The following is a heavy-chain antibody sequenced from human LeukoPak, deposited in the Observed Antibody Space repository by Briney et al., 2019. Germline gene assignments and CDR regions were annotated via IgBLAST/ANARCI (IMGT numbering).Heavy chain of an antibody. J-gene: IGHJ6*03. CDR3: ARETSQKGAHYMDV. V-gene: IGHV4-34*01. CDR1: GGSLSFYY. Sequence: SETLSLTCGVSGGSLSFYYWSWIRQSPGKGLEWIAEISQNGDSNYNMSLKSRVTISVDTSKNQFSLKLSSVTAADTAVYYCARETSQKGAHYMDVWGKGTTVTISS. D-gene: IGHD3-16*01. CDR2: ISQNGDS.